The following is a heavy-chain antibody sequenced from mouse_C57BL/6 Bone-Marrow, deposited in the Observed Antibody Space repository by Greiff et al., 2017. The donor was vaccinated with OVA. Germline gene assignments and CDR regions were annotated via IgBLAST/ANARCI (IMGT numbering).Heavy chain of an antibody. CDR3: ARRNFSGSLYAMDY. J-gene: IGHJ4*01. Sequence: VQLQQSVAELVRPGASVKLSCTASGFNITNTYMHWVKQRPEQGLEWIGRIDPANDNTKYAPKFQGKATLTADTSSNTSYLKLSSLSSDDTADYCCARRNFSGSLYAMDYWGQGTSVTVSS. CDR1: GFNITNTY. CDR2: IDPANDNT. D-gene: IGHD1-3*01. V-gene: IGHV14-3*01.